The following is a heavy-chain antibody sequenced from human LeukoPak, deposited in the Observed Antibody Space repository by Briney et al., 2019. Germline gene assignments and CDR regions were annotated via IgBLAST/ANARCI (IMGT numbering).Heavy chain of an antibody. CDR1: GYSFTGYY. Sequence: ASVKVSCKASGYSFTGYYIHWVRQAPGQGLEWMGWINPHSGGTNYAQKFHGRVTMTRDTSISTAYMEMSRLRSDDTAVYYCARSPPILTGAPGTFFDYWGQGTLVTVSS. V-gene: IGHV1-2*02. D-gene: IGHD3-9*01. J-gene: IGHJ4*02. CDR3: ARSPPILTGAPGTFFDY. CDR2: INPHSGGT.